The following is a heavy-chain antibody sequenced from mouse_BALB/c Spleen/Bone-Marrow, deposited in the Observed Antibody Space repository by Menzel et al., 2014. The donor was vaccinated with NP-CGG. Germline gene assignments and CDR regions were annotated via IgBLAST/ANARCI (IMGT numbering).Heavy chain of an antibody. Sequence: VKLLDSGAELTKPGVSVKTSCKASGYTFTNSWMHWVKQMPGQGLEWIGYINPRTDYTEYDQKFKGNATLTADKSSSTVYMQLSGLTSEDSAVYCCSNSLTGFPYWGQGTLVTVSA. CDR2: INPRTDYT. D-gene: IGHD4-1*01. CDR3: SNSLTGFPY. J-gene: IGHJ3*01. CDR1: GYTFTNSW. V-gene: IGHV1-7*01.